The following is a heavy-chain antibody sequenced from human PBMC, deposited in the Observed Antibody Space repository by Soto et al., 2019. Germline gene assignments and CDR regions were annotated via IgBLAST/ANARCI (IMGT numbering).Heavy chain of an antibody. Sequence: VQLLESGGDLVQPGGSLRLSCATSGFTFSRHAMTWVRQAPGRGLEWVSSISQSDDTTYYAASVKGRFTISRDISKSTLYLQMSGRRAEDTAVYYCAKGYGDSDSWGQGTPVTVSS. CDR3: AKGYGDSDS. CDR1: GFTFSRHA. D-gene: IGHD4-17*01. CDR2: ISQSDDTT. J-gene: IGHJ4*02. V-gene: IGHV3-23*01.